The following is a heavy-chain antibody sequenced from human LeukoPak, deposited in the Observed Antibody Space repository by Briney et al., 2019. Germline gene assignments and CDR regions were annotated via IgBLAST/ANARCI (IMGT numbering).Heavy chain of an antibody. CDR2: IRHDESKT. CDR1: GFTFSSYG. V-gene: IGHV3-30*02. D-gene: IGHD3-16*01. CDR3: ARPVIPNAYQGTYYMDV. J-gene: IGHJ6*03. Sequence: QPGGSLRLSCAASGFTFSSYGMHWVRQAPGEGLEWVAYIRHDESKTFYADSVKGRFTIPRDNSKSSLYLQMSSLRAEDTALYYCARPVIPNAYQGTYYMDVWGKGTTVTVSS.